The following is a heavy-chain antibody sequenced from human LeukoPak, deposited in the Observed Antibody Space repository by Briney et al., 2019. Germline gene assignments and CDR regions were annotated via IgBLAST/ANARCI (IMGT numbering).Heavy chain of an antibody. CDR2: ISSNGGST. CDR3: AKVPGPLIRFTNFDY. Sequence: GGSLRLSCSASGFTFSSYAMHWVRQAPGKGLEYVSAISSNGGSTYYADSVKGRFTISRDNSKNTLYLQMNSLRAEDTAVYYCAKVPGPLIRFTNFDYWGQGTLVTVSS. J-gene: IGHJ4*02. CDR1: GFTFSSYA. V-gene: IGHV3-64*04. D-gene: IGHD3-3*01.